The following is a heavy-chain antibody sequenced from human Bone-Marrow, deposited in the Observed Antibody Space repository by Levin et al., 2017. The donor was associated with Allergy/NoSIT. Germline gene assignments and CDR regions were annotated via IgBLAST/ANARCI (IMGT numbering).Heavy chain of an antibody. Sequence: HGESLKISCKASGYIFNGYWIGWVRQLPGKGLEWMGIAYGGFSDTRYSPSFQGQVTVSADESSTTAYLHWTSLKASDTAIYYCARLSDTSGYYLFDYWGQGTLVTVSS. CDR3: ARLSDTSGYYLFDY. D-gene: IGHD3-22*01. V-gene: IGHV5-51*01. CDR1: GYIFNGYW. CDR2: AYGGFSDT. J-gene: IGHJ4*02.